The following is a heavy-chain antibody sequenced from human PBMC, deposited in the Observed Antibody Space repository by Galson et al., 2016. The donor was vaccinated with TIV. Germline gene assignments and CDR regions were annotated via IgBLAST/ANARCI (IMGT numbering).Heavy chain of an antibody. CDR2: ISGYNGKT. CDR3: ARDWPPFPVATRRKSYYYYNGMDV. CDR1: GYSFTSYS. J-gene: IGHJ6*02. Sequence: SVKVSCKASGYSFTSYSISWVRQAPGQGLEWMGWISGYNGKTNHAQKFQGRPTMTTDTPTTTAYMELRRLRSDDTAVYYCARDWPPFPVATRRKSYYYYNGMDVWGQGTTVTVSS. V-gene: IGHV1-18*01. D-gene: IGHD2/OR15-2a*01.